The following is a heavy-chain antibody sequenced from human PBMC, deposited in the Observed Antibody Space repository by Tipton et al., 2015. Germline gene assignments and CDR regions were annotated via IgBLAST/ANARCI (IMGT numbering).Heavy chain of an antibody. CDR2: INWSGGRT. CDR3: ARDQAYCGGDCPRWAFDI. D-gene: IGHD2-21*02. Sequence: GSLRLSCAASGFNFDDYGMTWVRQAPGKGLEWVSGINWSGGRTGYADSVQARLTISRDNAKNSLYLQMNSLRAEDTAVYYCARDQAYCGGDCPRWAFDIWGQGTMVTVSS. J-gene: IGHJ3*02. CDR1: GFNFDDYG. V-gene: IGHV3-20*04.